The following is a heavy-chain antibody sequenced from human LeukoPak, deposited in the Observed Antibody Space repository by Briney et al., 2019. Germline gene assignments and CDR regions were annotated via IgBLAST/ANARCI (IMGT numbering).Heavy chain of an antibody. V-gene: IGHV5-51*01. CDR1: GYSFTSHW. CDR3: AILPEQLGHYFDY. J-gene: IGHJ4*02. Sequence: GESLKTSCKGSGYSFTSHWIGWVRQMPGKGLEWMGIIYPGDSDTRYSPSFQGQVTISADKSISTAYLQWSSLKASDTAMYYCAILPEQLGHYFDYWGQGTLVTVSS. D-gene: IGHD1-1*01. CDR2: IYPGDSDT.